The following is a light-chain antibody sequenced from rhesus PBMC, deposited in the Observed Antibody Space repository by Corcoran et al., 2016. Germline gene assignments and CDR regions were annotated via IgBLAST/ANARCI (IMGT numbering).Light chain of an antibody. CDR2: GAS. Sequence: EIVMTQSPATLSLSPGERATLSCRASQSVSSSLAWYQQNPGRAPRLLIYGASSGATGIPDRFSGSGSGTDFTLTISSLEPEDVAVYYCLQHSNGPRTFGQGTKVEIK. CDR3: LQHSNGPRT. CDR1: QSVSSS. J-gene: IGKJ1*01. V-gene: IGKV3-24*01.